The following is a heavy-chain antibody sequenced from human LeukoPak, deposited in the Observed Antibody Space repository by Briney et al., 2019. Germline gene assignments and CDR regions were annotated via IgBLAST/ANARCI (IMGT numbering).Heavy chain of an antibody. CDR3: ARGEAEMATVLGYFDY. CDR1: GGTFSSYA. CDR2: IIPIFGTA. D-gene: IGHD5-24*01. V-gene: IGHV1-69*06. J-gene: IGHJ4*02. Sequence: GASVKVSCKASGGTFSSYAISWVRQAPGQGLEWMGGIIPIFGTANYAQKFQGRVTITADKSTSTAYMELSSLRPEDTAVYYCARGEAEMATVLGYFDYWGQGTLVTVS.